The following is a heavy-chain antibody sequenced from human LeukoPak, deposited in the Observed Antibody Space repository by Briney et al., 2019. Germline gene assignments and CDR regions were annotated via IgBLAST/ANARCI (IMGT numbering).Heavy chain of an antibody. CDR1: GGSISSSNYY. Sequence: SETLSLTCTVSGGSISSSNYYRGWIRQPPGKGLEWIGSIYYTGSTYYNPSLRSRVTISVDTSKNQFSLKLSSVTAADTAVYYCARHAGLAAPPDYWGQGTLVTVSS. D-gene: IGHD6-6*01. V-gene: IGHV4-39*01. CDR2: IYYTGST. J-gene: IGHJ4*02. CDR3: ARHAGLAAPPDY.